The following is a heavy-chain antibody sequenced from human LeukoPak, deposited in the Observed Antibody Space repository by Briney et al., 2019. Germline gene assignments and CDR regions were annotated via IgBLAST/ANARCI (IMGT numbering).Heavy chain of an antibody. CDR2: IYYSGST. V-gene: IGHV4-39*01. Sequence: SETLSLTCTVSGGSISSSSYYWGWIRQPPGKGLEWIGSIYYSGSTYCNPSLKSRVTISVDTSKNQFSLKLSSVTAADTAVYYCARLSGYSSSSIDYWGQGTLVTVSS. D-gene: IGHD6-6*01. J-gene: IGHJ4*02. CDR3: ARLSGYSSSSIDY. CDR1: GGSISSSSYY.